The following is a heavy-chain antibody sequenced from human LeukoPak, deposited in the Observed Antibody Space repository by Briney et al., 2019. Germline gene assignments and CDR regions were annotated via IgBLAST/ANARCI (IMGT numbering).Heavy chain of an antibody. CDR2: ILPIFGTA. D-gene: IGHD2-21*01. V-gene: IGHV1-69*05. J-gene: IGHJ6*03. Sequence: SVKLCCKASGGTLNMYAISWVRQAPGQGLGLMGGILPIFGTAVYGRKFLGRGTITTDESTTTAYMELRSLRSEDTAVYYCERDNPGPRQLLSYYYYMDVWGKGITVTVSS. CDR1: GGTLNMYA. CDR3: ERDNPGPRQLLSYYYYMDV.